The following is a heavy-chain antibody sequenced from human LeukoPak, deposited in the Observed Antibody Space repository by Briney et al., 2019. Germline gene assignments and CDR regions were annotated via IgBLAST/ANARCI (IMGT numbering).Heavy chain of an antibody. CDR3: AKCFFYCSSTKPEIDY. Sequence: GGSLRLSCAASGFTFSSYAMHWVRQAPGKGLEWVAVITYDGSNKYYADSVKGRFTISRDNSKNTLYLQMNSLRAEDTAVYYCAKCFFYCSSTKPEIDYWGQGTLVTVSS. D-gene: IGHD2-2*01. V-gene: IGHV3-30-3*01. CDR2: ITYDGSNK. CDR1: GFTFSSYA. J-gene: IGHJ4*02.